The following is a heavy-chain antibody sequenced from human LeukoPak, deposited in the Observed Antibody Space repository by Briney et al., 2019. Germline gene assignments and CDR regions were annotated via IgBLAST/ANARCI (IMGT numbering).Heavy chain of an antibody. V-gene: IGHV4-34*01. D-gene: IGHD2-21*02. CDR3: ARLPILVCGGDCYSWVFDY. J-gene: IGHJ4*02. CDR2: INHSGST. Sequence: SETLSLTCAVYGGSFSGYYRSWVRQPPGKGLEWIGEINHSGSTNYNPSLKSRVTISVDTSKDQFSLKLSSVTAADTAVYYCARLPILVCGGDCYSWVFDYWGQGTLVTVSS. CDR1: GGSFSGYY.